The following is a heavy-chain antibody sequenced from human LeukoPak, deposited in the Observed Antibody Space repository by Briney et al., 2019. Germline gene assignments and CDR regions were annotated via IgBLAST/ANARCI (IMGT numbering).Heavy chain of an antibody. CDR2: FNLNSGGT. J-gene: IGHJ4*02. Sequence: ASVKVSCKASGYTFTGYYIHWVRQAPGQGLGWMGWFNLNSGGTNYAQKFQGRVTMTRDTSISTAYMDLSRLRSDDTAVYYCARASGWYYLDYWGQGTLVTVSS. CDR3: ARASGWYYLDY. D-gene: IGHD6-19*01. V-gene: IGHV1-2*02. CDR1: GYTFTGYY.